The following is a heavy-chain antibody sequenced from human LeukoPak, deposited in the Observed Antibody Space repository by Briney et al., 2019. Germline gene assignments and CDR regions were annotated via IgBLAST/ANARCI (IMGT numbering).Heavy chain of an antibody. CDR1: GYTFTSYD. Sequence: GASVKVSCKASGYTFTSYDINWVRQATGQGLEWMGWMNPNSGNTGYAQKFQGRVTMTRNTSISTAYMELSSLRSEDTAVHYCAGATSHAKHFDYWGQGTLVTVSS. J-gene: IGHJ4*02. V-gene: IGHV1-8*01. D-gene: IGHD2-2*01. CDR3: AGATSHAKHFDY. CDR2: MNPNSGNT.